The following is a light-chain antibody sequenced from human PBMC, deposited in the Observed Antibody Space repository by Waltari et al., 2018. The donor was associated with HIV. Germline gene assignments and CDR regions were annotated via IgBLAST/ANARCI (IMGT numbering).Light chain of an antibody. CDR3: SSYTSSSTRV. CDR1: SSDVGGYNY. Sequence: QSALTQPASVSGSPGQSITISCTGPSSDVGGYNYVSWYQQYPGKAPKLMIYDVSNRPSGVSNRFSGSKSGNTASLTISGLQAEDEADYYCSSYTSSSTRVFGGGTKLTVL. V-gene: IGLV2-14*01. CDR2: DVS. J-gene: IGLJ3*02.